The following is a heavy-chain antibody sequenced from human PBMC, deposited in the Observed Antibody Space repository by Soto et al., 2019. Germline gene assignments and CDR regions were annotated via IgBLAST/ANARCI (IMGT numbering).Heavy chain of an antibody. J-gene: IGHJ3*02. D-gene: IGHD2-15*01. CDR2: IYYSGST. CDR3: ARTHHPYYCSGGSCYSGGDDAFDI. V-gene: IGHV4-39*01. CDR1: GGSISSSSYY. Sequence: QLQLQESGPGLVKPSETLSLTCTVSGGSISSSSYYWGWIRQPPGKGLEWIGSIYYSGSTYYNPSLKSRVTLSVDTSTNQFSLELSSVTAADSAVYYCARTHHPYYCSGGSCYSGGDDAFDIWGQGTMVTVSS.